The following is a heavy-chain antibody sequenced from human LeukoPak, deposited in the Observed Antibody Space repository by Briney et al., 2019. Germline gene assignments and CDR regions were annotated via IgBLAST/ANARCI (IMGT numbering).Heavy chain of an antibody. Sequence: PSKTLSLTCTVSGGAISSDNYYWGWIRQPPGKGLEWIGSINYSGTTYYNPSLKSRVSISVDTSRTQFSLRLSSVTAADTAVYYCARLSDYWGQGTLVTVSS. V-gene: IGHV4-39*01. CDR3: ARLSDY. CDR2: INYSGTT. J-gene: IGHJ4*02. CDR1: GGAISSDNYY.